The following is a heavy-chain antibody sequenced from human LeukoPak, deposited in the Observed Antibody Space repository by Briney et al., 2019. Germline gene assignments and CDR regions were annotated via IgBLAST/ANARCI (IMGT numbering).Heavy chain of an antibody. CDR2: ISINTDT. CDR1: GIAVIGNY. CDR3: AIAQSWDELFDS. Sequence: PGGSLTLSCAASGIAVIGNYVSWVRQPPGKGLEWVSFISINTDTFYADSVRGRFTISRDSSKNTLFLQMNSLRDEDSAVYYCAIAQSWDELFDSWGQGTLVTVSS. V-gene: IGHV3-53*01. D-gene: IGHD1-26*01. J-gene: IGHJ4*02.